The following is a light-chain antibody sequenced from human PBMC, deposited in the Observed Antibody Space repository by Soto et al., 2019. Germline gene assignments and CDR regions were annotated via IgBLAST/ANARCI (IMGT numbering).Light chain of an antibody. V-gene: IGLV7-46*01. Sequence: QAVVTQEPSLTVSPGGTVTLTCGSSTGAVTSGHYPYWFQQKPGQAPRTLIYDTSNKHAWTPARFSGSLLGGKAALTLSGAQPEEEAEYYGWLSYSGARPVVGGGTKLTVL. J-gene: IGLJ3*02. CDR3: WLSYSGARPV. CDR1: TGAVTSGHY. CDR2: DTS.